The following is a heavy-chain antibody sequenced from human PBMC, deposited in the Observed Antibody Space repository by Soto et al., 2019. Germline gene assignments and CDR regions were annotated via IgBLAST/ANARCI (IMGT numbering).Heavy chain of an antibody. CDR1: GDSVSSPYY. D-gene: IGHD6-19*01. Sequence: QVQLQESGPGLVKPSGTLSLTCAVSGDSVSSPYYWCWVRQPPGKGLEWIGEVFHTGTPSYNPSLRSRVTISMDKSINQSSLDLSSVTAADTAVYYCARSAGWYAVHSWGPGTLVIVSS. CDR2: VFHTGTP. J-gene: IGHJ4*02. V-gene: IGHV4-4*02. CDR3: ARSAGWYAVHS.